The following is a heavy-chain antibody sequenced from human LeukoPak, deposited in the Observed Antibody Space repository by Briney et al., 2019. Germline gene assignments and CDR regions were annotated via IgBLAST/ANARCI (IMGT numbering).Heavy chain of an antibody. CDR1: GFTFSSYG. CDR2: IWYDGSNK. D-gene: IGHD5-12*01. CDR3: ARDAPSIGYVLPHLDY. Sequence: PGGSLRLSCAASGFTFSSYGMHWVRQAPGKGLEWVAVIWYDGSNKYYADSVKGRFTISRDNSKNTLYLQMNSLRAEDTAVYYCARDAPSIGYVLPHLDYWGQGTLVTVSS. J-gene: IGHJ4*02. V-gene: IGHV3-33*01.